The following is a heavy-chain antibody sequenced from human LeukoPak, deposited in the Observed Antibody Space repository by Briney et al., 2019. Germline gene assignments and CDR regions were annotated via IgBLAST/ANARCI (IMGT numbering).Heavy chain of an antibody. CDR2: IYPDDSDT. D-gene: IGHD1-26*01. J-gene: IGHJ4*02. CDR3: ARLISGTYYFDS. Sequence: GESLKISCKASGYTFTNYWIGWVRQMPGKGLEWMGIIYPDDSDTRYSPSFQGQVTMSADKSFSTAYLQWSSLKASDNAMYYCARLISGTYYFDSWGQGTLVTVSS. V-gene: IGHV5-51*01. CDR1: GYTFTNYW.